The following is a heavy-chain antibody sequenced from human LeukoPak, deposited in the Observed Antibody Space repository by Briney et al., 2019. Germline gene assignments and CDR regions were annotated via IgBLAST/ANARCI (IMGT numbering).Heavy chain of an antibody. CDR3: AKQNSPIVGATSV. CDR2: IKSKTDGGTT. J-gene: IGHJ4*02. CDR1: GFTFSNAW. V-gene: IGHV3-15*01. Sequence: GGSLRLSCAASGFTFSNAWMSWVRQAPGKGLEWVGRIKSKTDGGTTDYAASVKGRFTISRDDSKNTLYLQMNSLRAEDTAVYYYAKQNSPIVGATSVWGQGTLVTVSS. D-gene: IGHD1-26*01.